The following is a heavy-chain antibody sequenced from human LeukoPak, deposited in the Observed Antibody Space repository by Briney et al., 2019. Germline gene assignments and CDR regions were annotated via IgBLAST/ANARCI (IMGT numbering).Heavy chain of an antibody. CDR3: SRGRYYLDS. V-gene: IGHV3-74*01. Sequence: GGSLRLSCAASGFDFSSNWMHWVRQAPGKGLVWVSHVDIDGSSATYADSVKGRFTISRDNAKNTLFLQMNSLRVEDTAVYYCSRGRYYLDSWGQGTLVTVSS. J-gene: IGHJ4*02. CDR1: GFDFSSNW. CDR2: VDIDGSSA. D-gene: IGHD3-16*01.